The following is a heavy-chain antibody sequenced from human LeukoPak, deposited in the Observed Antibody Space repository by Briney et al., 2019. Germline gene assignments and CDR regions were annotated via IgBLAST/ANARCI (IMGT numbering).Heavy chain of an antibody. CDR1: GFTFSSYW. D-gene: IGHD3-10*01. CDR3: ARSRGSEHNWFDP. Sequence: GGSLRLSCAASGFTFSSYWMSWVRQAPGKGLEWVANIKQDGSEKYYVDSVKGRFTISRDNAKNSLYLQMNSLRAEDTAVYYCARSRGSEHNWFDPWGQGTLVTVSS. J-gene: IGHJ5*02. V-gene: IGHV3-7*03. CDR2: IKQDGSEK.